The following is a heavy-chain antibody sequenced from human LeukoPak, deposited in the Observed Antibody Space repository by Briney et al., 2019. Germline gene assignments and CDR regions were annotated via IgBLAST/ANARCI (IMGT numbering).Heavy chain of an antibody. CDR2: ISGSGGST. D-gene: IGHD5-18*01. Sequence: GGSLRLSCAASGFTFSSYAMSWVRQAPGKGLEWVSAISGSGGSTYYADSVKGRFTISRDNSKNTLYLQMNSLRAEDTAVYSCAKSRGYSYGYGGEAFDIWGQETMVTVSS. J-gene: IGHJ3*02. V-gene: IGHV3-23*01. CDR1: GFTFSSYA. CDR3: AKSRGYSYGYGGEAFDI.